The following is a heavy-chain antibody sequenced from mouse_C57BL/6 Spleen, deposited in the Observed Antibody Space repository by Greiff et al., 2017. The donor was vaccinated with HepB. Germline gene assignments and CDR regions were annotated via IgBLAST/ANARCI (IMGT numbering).Heavy chain of an antibody. CDR2: INPNNGGT. CDR1: GYTFTDYN. D-gene: IGHD2-2*01. J-gene: IGHJ2*01. Sequence: EVKLMESGPELVKPGASVKMSCKASGYTFTDYNMHWVKQSHGKSLEWIGYINPNNGGTSYNQKFKGKATLTVNKSSSTAYMELRSLTSEDSAVYYCARWGGYEVDYWGQGTTLTVSS. V-gene: IGHV1-22*01. CDR3: ARWGGYEVDY.